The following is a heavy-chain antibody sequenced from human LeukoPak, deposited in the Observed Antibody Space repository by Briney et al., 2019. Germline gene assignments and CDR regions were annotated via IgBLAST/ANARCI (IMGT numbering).Heavy chain of an antibody. V-gene: IGHV1-18*01. D-gene: IGHD6-19*01. Sequence: ASVKVSCKASGYTFTTYGISWVRQAPGHGLEWMGWISAYNGNTIYAQKFQGRVTMTEDTSTDTAYMELSSLRSEDTAVYYCATGSDSSGRGGAFDIWGQGTMVTVPS. CDR3: ATGSDSSGRGGAFDI. J-gene: IGHJ3*02. CDR1: GYTFTTYG. CDR2: ISAYNGNT.